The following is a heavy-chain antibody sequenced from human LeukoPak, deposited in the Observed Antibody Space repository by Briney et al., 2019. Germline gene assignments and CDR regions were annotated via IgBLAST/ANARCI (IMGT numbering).Heavy chain of an antibody. CDR2: IIPIFGTA. CDR1: GGTFSSYA. D-gene: IGHD1-1*01. J-gene: IGHJ3*02. Sequence: SVKVSCKASGGTFSSYAISWVRQAPGQGLEWMGGIIPIFGTANYAQKFQGRVTITTDESTSTAYMELSSLRSEDTVVYYCARYEGQRAGAFDIWGQGTMVTASS. V-gene: IGHV1-69*05. CDR3: ARYEGQRAGAFDI.